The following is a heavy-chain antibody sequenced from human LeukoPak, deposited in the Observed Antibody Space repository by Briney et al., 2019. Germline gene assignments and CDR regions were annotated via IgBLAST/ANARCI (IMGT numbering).Heavy chain of an antibody. CDR2: IIPIFGTA. CDR1: GGTFSSYA. D-gene: IGHD3-16*01. J-gene: IGHJ4*02. V-gene: IGHV1-69*05. Sequence: GASVKVSCKASGGTFSSYAISWVRQAPGQGLEWMGGIIPIFGTANYAQKFQGRVTITTDESTSTAYMELSSLRSEATAVYYCARGRVVGGFDYWGQGTLVPVSS. CDR3: ARGRVVGGFDY.